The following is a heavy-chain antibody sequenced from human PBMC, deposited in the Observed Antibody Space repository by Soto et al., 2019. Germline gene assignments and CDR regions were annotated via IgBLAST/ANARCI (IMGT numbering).Heavy chain of an antibody. CDR1: GASIGSGDYY. Sequence: SETLSLTCTVSGASIGSGDYYWICIRQHPGKGLEWIGYIYYSGGTYYNPSLKSRVTISVDTSKNQFSLELSSVTAADTAVYYCASIYDSSGYYYGNNWFDPWGQGTLVTVSS. V-gene: IGHV4-31*02. CDR2: IYYSGGT. D-gene: IGHD3-22*01. CDR3: ASIYDSSGYYYGNNWFDP. J-gene: IGHJ5*02.